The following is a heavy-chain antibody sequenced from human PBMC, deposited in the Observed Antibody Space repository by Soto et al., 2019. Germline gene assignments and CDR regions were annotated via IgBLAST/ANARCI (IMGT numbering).Heavy chain of an antibody. Sequence: QVQLVESGGGVVQPGRSLRLSCAASGFTFSTYAMHWVRQAPGKGLEWVAVISYDGRNKYYADSVKGRFTISRDNSKNTLYLQMNSLRAEDTAVYYCARETVTTMYYYYYGMDVWGQGTTVTVSS. CDR2: ISYDGRNK. CDR3: ARETVTTMYYYYYGMDV. CDR1: GFTFSTYA. J-gene: IGHJ6*02. V-gene: IGHV3-30-3*01. D-gene: IGHD4-17*01.